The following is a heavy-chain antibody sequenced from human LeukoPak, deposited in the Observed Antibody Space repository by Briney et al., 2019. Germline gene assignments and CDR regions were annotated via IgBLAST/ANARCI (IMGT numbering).Heavy chain of an antibody. D-gene: IGHD2-8*01. CDR1: GFTFDSYA. Sequence: PGGSLRLSCTASGFTFDSYAMHWVRQAPGKGLEWVSDINWNGGSTGYADSVKGRFTIARDNAKNSLYLQMNSLRAEDTALYYCARLKLMVASDYWGQGTLVTVSS. CDR2: INWNGGST. CDR3: ARLKLMVASDY. J-gene: IGHJ4*02. V-gene: IGHV3-20*04.